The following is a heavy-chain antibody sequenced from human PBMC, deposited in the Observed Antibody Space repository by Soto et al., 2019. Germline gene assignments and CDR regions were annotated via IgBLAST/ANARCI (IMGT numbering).Heavy chain of an antibody. Sequence: SETLSLTCTVSGGSLSRYYWSWFRQPPGKGLEWIGYMYNTGSTIHNPSLKSRVTIPVDTSKNQFSLKLNSVTAADTAVYYCARDLWGYCGADCYPLDVWGQGTTVTVS. J-gene: IGHJ6*02. D-gene: IGHD2-21*02. CDR2: MYNTGST. CDR3: ARDLWGYCGADCYPLDV. CDR1: GGSLSRYY. V-gene: IGHV4-59*01.